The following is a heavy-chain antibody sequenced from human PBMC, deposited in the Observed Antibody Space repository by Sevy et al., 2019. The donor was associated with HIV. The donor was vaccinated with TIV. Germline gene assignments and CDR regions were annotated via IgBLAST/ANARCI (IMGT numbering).Heavy chain of an antibody. J-gene: IGHJ4*02. CDR3: ARDIAEEGCLDY. D-gene: IGHD6-13*01. CDR1: GFTFSSYS. Sequence: GGSLRLSCAASGFTFSSYSMNWVRQAPGKGLEWVSSISTSSSYTYYADSVKGRFTISRDNAKNSLYLQMNSLRAEDTAVYYCARDIAEEGCLDYWGQGTLVTVSS. CDR2: ISTSSSYT. V-gene: IGHV3-21*01.